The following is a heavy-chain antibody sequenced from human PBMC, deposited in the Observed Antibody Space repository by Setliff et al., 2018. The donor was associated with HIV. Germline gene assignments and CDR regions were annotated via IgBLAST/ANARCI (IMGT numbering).Heavy chain of an antibody. D-gene: IGHD3-10*01. CDR2: IYKGGST. CDR3: ARSALWFGEADWYFDL. V-gene: IGHV4-28*02. CDR1: GYSVSSSYW. Sequence: TLSLTCAVSGYSVSSSYWWGWIRQPPGKGLEWIGWIGYIYKGGSTYYNPSLKSRVTMSVDTSKNHFSLKLRSVTAVDTAVYYCARSALWFGEADWYFDLWGRGALVTVSS. J-gene: IGHJ2*01.